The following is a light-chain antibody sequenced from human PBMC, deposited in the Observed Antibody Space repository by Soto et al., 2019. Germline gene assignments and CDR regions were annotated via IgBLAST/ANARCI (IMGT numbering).Light chain of an antibody. CDR2: DAS. J-gene: IGKJ1*01. V-gene: IGKV1-5*01. CDR1: QSISSW. CDR3: QQYNTYPWT. Sequence: DIQMTQSPSILSASVGDRVTITCRASQSISSWLAWYQQKPGRAPKLLIYDASTLESGVPSRFSGSGSGTEFTLTISRLQPDDFATYYCQQYNTYPWTFGQGTKVDI.